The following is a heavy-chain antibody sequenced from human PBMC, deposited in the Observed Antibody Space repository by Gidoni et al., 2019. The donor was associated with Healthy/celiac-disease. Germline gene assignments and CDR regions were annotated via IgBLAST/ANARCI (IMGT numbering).Heavy chain of an antibody. V-gene: IGHV3-30*18. J-gene: IGHJ1*01. D-gene: IGHD2-2*01. Sequence: QVQLVESGGGVVQPGRSLRLSCAASGFTFSSYGMHWVRQAPGKGLEWVAVISYDGSNKYYADSVKGRFTISRDNSKNTLYLQMNSLRAEDTAVYYCAKDYCRQCSSTSCCYTEYFQHWGQGTLVTVSS. CDR3: AKDYCRQCSSTSCCYTEYFQH. CDR1: GFTFSSYG. CDR2: ISYDGSNK.